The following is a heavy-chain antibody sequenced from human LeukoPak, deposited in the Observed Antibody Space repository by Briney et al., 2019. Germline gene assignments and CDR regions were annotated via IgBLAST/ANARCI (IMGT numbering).Heavy chain of an antibody. D-gene: IGHD3-22*01. CDR2: ISYDGSNK. J-gene: IGHJ4*02. Sequence: HPGGSLRLSCAVSEFIFSSYGMHWVRQAPGKGLEWVAVISYDGSNKYYADSVKGRFTISRDNSKNTLYLQMNSLRAEDTAVYYCARPRLRLNYYDQPNELDYWGQGTLVTVSS. CDR1: EFIFSSYG. V-gene: IGHV3-30*03. CDR3: ARPRLRLNYYDQPNELDY.